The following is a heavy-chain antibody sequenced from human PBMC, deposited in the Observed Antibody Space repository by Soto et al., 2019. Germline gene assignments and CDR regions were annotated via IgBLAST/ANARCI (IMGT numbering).Heavy chain of an antibody. V-gene: IGHV5-10-1*01. D-gene: IGHD3-22*01. J-gene: IGHJ4*02. CDR1: GYNFITDW. CDR2: IDPTDSYT. Sequence: HGESLKISCKGSGYNFITDWISWVRQMPGKGLEWMGRIDPTDSYTKYSPSFEGHVTISADKSISTAYLQWSSLKASDSAVYYCARWLSSGYYYFDYWGQGTLVTVSS. CDR3: ARWLSSGYYYFDY.